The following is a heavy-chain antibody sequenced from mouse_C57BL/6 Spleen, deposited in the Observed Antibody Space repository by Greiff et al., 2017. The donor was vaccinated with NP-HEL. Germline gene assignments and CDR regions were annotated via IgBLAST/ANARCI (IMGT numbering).Heavy chain of an antibody. D-gene: IGHD1-1*01. CDR3: ARWGGSSRYYAMDY. Sequence: QVQLQQPGAELVKPGASVKLSCKASGYTFTSYWMQWVKQRPGQGLEWIGEIDPSDSYTNYNQKFKGKATLTVDTSSSTAYMQLSSLTSEDSAVYYCARWGGSSRYYAMDYWGQGTSVTVSS. J-gene: IGHJ4*01. CDR2: IDPSDSYT. CDR1: GYTFTSYW. V-gene: IGHV1-50*01.